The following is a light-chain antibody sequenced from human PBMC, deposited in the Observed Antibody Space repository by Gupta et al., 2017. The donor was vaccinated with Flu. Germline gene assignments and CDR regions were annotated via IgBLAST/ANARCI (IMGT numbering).Light chain of an antibody. V-gene: IGKV3-20*01. CDR3: RQYDSRPFT. CDR2: DAS. J-gene: IGKJ4*01. CDR1: QTIRSNY. Sequence: GSLCLSPEERTTLSSRASQTIRSNYLACYQQKPRQAPRRLIYDASSRATGIPDSWSGGGAGTDDITTISRLQPHEFVVVYYRQYDSRPFTFGEGTKVEIK.